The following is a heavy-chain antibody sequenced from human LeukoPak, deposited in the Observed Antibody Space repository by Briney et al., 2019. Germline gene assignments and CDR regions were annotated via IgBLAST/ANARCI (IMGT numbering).Heavy chain of an antibody. CDR1: GFTFSSYE. J-gene: IGHJ3*02. V-gene: IGHV3-48*03. D-gene: IGHD3-22*01. CDR3: ARARTSYYYDSSGYWRDAFDI. CDR2: ISSSGSTI. Sequence: GGSLRLSWAASGFTFSSYEMNWVRQAPAKGLEWVSYISSSGSTIYYADSVKGRFTISRDNAKNSLYLQMNSLRAEDTAVYYCARARTSYYYDSSGYWRDAFDIWGQGTMVTVSS.